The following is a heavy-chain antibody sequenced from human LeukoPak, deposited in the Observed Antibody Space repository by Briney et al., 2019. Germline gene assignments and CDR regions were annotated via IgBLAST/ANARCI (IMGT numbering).Heavy chain of an antibody. CDR1: GFTFSSYD. Sequence: PGRSLRLSCEASGFTFSSYDMHWVRQAPGKGLEWVAVIWYDGSNKYYTDSVKGRFTISRDNPKNTLCLQMNSLRAEDTAVYYCARDLGAVTGNFDYWGQGTLVTVSS. V-gene: IGHV3-33*01. D-gene: IGHD6-19*01. CDR2: IWYDGSNK. CDR3: ARDLGAVTGNFDY. J-gene: IGHJ4*02.